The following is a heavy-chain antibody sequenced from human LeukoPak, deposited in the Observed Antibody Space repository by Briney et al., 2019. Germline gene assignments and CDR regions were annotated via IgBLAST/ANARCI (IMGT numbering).Heavy chain of an antibody. Sequence: SETLSLTCTVSGGSISSYYWSWIRQPAGKGLEWIGRIYTSGSTNYNPSLKSRVTMLVDTSKNQFSLKLSSVTAADTAVYYCARSYTMVRGVSWFDPWGQGTLVTVSS. V-gene: IGHV4-4*07. CDR1: GGSISSYY. CDR2: IYTSGST. CDR3: ARSYTMVRGVSWFDP. J-gene: IGHJ5*02. D-gene: IGHD3-10*01.